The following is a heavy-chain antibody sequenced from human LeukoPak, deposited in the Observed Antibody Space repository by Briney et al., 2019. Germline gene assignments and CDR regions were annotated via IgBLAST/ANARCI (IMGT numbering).Heavy chain of an antibody. Sequence: GGSLRLSCAASGFTFSSYAMSWVRQAPGKGLEWVSALSGSGGSTYYADSVKGRFTISRDNSKNTLYLQMNSLRAEDTAVYYCARGGSYYYDTSAYFAYWGQGTLVSVSS. CDR1: GFTFSSYA. J-gene: IGHJ4*02. D-gene: IGHD3-22*01. CDR3: ARGGSYYYDTSAYFAY. V-gene: IGHV3-23*01. CDR2: LSGSGGST.